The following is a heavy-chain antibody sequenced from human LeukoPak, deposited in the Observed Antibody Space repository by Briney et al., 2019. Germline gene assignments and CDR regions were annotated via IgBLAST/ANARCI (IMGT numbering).Heavy chain of an antibody. V-gene: IGHV3-30*02. CDR3: AKDLITMVRGVIQSLDY. J-gene: IGHJ4*02. CDR2: IRYDGSNK. D-gene: IGHD3-10*01. CDR1: GFTFSSYG. Sequence: GGSLRLSCAASGFTFSSYGMHWVRQAPGKGLEWVAFIRYDGSNKYYADSVKGRFTISRDNSKNTLYLQMNSLRAEDTAVYYCAKDLITMVRGVIQSLDYWGQGTLVTVSS.